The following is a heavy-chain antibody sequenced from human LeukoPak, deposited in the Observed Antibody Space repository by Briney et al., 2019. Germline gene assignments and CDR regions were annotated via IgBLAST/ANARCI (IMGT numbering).Heavy chain of an antibody. D-gene: IGHD3-22*01. CDR2: ISSSSSTI. J-gene: IGHJ4*02. V-gene: IGHV3-48*04. CDR3: ARDRNYDSSGYYDY. Sequence: QPGGSLRLSCAASGFTFSSYSMNWVRQAPGKGLEWVSYISSSSSTIYYADSVKGRFTISRDNAKNSLYLQMNSLRAEDTAVYYCARDRNYDSSGYYDYWGQGTLVTVSS. CDR1: GFTFSSYS.